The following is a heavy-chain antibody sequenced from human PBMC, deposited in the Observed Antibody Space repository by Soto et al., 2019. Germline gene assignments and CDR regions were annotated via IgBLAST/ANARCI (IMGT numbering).Heavy chain of an antibody. CDR3: ARGREISFGYNWFDP. Sequence: QVQLVQSGAEVRKPGASVKLSCQTSGYPFNSYHMHWVRQAPGQGLEWMGVINPTEGRTRYSQKFQDRVTMTRDTSTSTFYMELSSLRSEDTAIYFCARGREISFGYNWFDPWGQGTLVTVSS. J-gene: IGHJ5*02. CDR1: GYPFNSYH. V-gene: IGHV1-46*02. CDR2: INPTEGRT. D-gene: IGHD5-18*01.